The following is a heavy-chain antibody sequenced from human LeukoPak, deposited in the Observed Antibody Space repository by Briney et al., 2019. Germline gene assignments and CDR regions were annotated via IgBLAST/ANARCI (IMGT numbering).Heavy chain of an antibody. D-gene: IGHD6-19*01. V-gene: IGHV4-39*01. CDR1: GGSISSSSFY. J-gene: IGHJ5*02. Sequence: PSETLSLTCTVSGGSISSSSFYWGWIRQPPGKGLEWIGTIFYSGSPYYNPSLRSRVTMSVDTSKNQFSLRLSSVTAADTAVYYCARQGYISGQGFRNNWFDPWGQGALVTVSS. CDR3: ARQGYISGQGFRNNWFDP. CDR2: IFYSGSP.